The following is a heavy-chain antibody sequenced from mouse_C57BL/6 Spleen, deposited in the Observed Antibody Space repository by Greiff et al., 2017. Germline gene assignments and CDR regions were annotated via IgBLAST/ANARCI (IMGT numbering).Heavy chain of an antibody. CDR1: GYAFSSSW. CDR3: ARYYYGSSYEYFDV. D-gene: IGHD1-1*01. CDR2: IYPGDGDT. V-gene: IGHV1-82*01. J-gene: IGHJ1*03. Sequence: QVQLQQSGPEPVKPGASVKISCKASGYAFSSSWMNWVKQRPGKGLEWIGRIYPGDGDTNYNGKFKGKATLTADKSSSTAYMQRSSLTSEDSAVYFCARYYYGSSYEYFDVWGTGTTVTVSS.